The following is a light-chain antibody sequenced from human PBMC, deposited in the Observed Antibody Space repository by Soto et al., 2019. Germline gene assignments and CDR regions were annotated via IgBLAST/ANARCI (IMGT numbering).Light chain of an antibody. Sequence: DIQMTQSPSTLSASVGDRVTITCRASQSISTWLAWDQQKAGKDPKLLIYKASSLEGGVPSRFSGSGSGTEFNITISSLQPDDFATYYCQQYNTYPLTFGGGTTVDIK. CDR3: QQYNTYPLT. CDR2: KAS. V-gene: IGKV1-5*03. J-gene: IGKJ4*01. CDR1: QSISTW.